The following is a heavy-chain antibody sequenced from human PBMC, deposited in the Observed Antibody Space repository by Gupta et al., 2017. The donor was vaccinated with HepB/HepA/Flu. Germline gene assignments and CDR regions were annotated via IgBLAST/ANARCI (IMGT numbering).Heavy chain of an antibody. Sequence: QVQLVQSGAEVKQPGASVKVSCKASGYSFTGQHIQWVRQAPGQGLEWMGWINPNSGGTNYAQKFQDWVTMSRDTSISTAYMELRSLKSDDTAIYYCARGGGIALEFDYWGQGTLVTVSS. CDR2: INPNSGGT. D-gene: IGHD6-13*01. J-gene: IGHJ4*02. CDR1: GYSFTGQH. CDR3: ARGGGIALEFDY. V-gene: IGHV1-2*04.